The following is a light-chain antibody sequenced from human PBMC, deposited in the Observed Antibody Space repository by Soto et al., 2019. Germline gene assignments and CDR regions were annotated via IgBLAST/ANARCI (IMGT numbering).Light chain of an antibody. CDR2: AES. J-gene: IGKJ5*01. CDR1: QGINSY. V-gene: IGKV1-9*01. Sequence: DIQLTQSPSFLSASVGDRVTITCRAGQGINSYLAWYQQKPGKAPKLLIYAESTLQSGVPSRFSGSESGTELALTISSLQPEDFATYYCQQLNSYPRITFGQGTRLEIK. CDR3: QQLNSYPRIT.